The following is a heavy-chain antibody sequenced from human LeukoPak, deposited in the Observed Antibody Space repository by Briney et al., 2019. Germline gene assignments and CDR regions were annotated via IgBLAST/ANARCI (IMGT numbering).Heavy chain of an antibody. J-gene: IGHJ4*02. CDR2: INPNSGGT. V-gene: IGHV1-2*06. D-gene: IGHD3-10*01. Sequence: ASVKVSCKASGYTFTGYYMHWVRQAPGQGLEWMGRINPNSGGTNYAQKFQGRVTMTRDTSLSTPYMELSRLRSDDTAVYYCARVRTMVRGVMGNLDYWGQGTLVTVSS. CDR1: GYTFTGYY. CDR3: ARVRTMVRGVMGNLDY.